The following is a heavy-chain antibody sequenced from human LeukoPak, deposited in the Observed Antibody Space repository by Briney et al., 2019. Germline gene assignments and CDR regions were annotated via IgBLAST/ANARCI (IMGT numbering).Heavy chain of an antibody. V-gene: IGHV3-11*01. CDR3: ARDWPDNYDSSGYYQHDAFDI. CDR1: GFTFSDYY. J-gene: IGHJ3*02. D-gene: IGHD3-22*01. CDR2: ISSSGSTI. Sequence: PGGSLRLSCAASGFTFSDYYMSWIRQAPGKGLEWVSYISSSGSTIYYADSVKGRFTISRDNAKNSLYLQMNSLRAKDTAVYYCARDWPDNYDSSGYYQHDAFDIWGQGTMVTVSS.